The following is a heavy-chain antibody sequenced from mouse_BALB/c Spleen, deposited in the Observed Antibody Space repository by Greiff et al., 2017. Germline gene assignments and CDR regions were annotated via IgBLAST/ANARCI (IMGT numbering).Heavy chain of an antibody. J-gene: IGHJ4*01. CDR2: IDPANGNT. V-gene: IGHV14-3*02. Sequence: VQLKQSGAELVKPGASVKLSCTASGFNIKDTYMHWVKQRPEQGLEWIGRIDPANGNTKYDPKFQGKATITADTSSNTAYLQLSSLTSEDTAVYYCAKVASYYYAMDYWGQGTSVTVSS. CDR3: AKVASYYYAMDY. CDR1: GFNIKDTY. D-gene: IGHD1-1*02.